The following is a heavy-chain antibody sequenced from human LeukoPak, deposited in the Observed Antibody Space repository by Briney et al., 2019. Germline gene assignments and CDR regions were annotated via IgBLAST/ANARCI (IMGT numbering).Heavy chain of an antibody. Sequence: SESLSLTCTVSGDSTNIYYPSWVRQPAGEGLEWVGRIYTSGSTNYNTSLKSRVTMSVDTSKNQFSLKLSSVTAADTAVDYCAIEPEGVVVVPAAPKLGWFDPWGQGTLVTVSS. V-gene: IGHV4-4*07. D-gene: IGHD2-2*01. CDR1: GDSTNIYY. CDR2: IYTSGST. J-gene: IGHJ5*02. CDR3: AIEPEGVVVVPAAPKLGWFDP.